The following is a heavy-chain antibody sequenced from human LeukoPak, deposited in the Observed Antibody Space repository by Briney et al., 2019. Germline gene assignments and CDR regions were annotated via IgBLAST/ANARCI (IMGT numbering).Heavy chain of an antibody. D-gene: IGHD4-23*01. Sequence: PSETLSLTCTVSGGSISSRSHYWGWIRQPPGKGLEWIGSIYYSGSTYYNPSLKSRVTISVDTSKNQFSLNLNSVTAADTVVYYCGWDYGGSFDIWGQGTMVTVSS. CDR2: IYYSGST. J-gene: IGHJ3*02. CDR3: GWDYGGSFDI. V-gene: IGHV4-39*01. CDR1: GGSISSRSHY.